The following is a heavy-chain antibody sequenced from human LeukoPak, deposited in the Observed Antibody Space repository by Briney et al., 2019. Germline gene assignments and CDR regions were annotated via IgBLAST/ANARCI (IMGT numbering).Heavy chain of an antibody. Sequence: ASVKVSCKASGGTFSSYAISWVRQAPGQGLEWMGGIIPIFGTANYAQKFQGRVTITADKSTSTAYMELSSLRSEDTAVYYCASVYSGYVFARDWGQGTLVTVSS. CDR1: GGTFSSYA. D-gene: IGHD5-12*01. CDR2: IIPIFGTA. CDR3: ASVYSGYVFARD. V-gene: IGHV1-69*06. J-gene: IGHJ4*02.